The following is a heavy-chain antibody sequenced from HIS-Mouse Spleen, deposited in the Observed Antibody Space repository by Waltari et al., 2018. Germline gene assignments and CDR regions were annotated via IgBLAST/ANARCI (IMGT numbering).Heavy chain of an antibody. J-gene: IGHJ3*02. D-gene: IGHD3-10*01. CDR1: GVSISSSSYY. CDR3: AREFGLLPPISSRDYDAFDI. CDR2: IYYSGST. Sequence: QLQLQESGPGLVKPSETLSLTCTVPGVSISSSSYYWGWTRQPPGKGLEWIGSIYYSGSTYYNPSLKSRVTISVDTSKNQFSLKLSSVTAADTAVYYCAREFGLLPPISSRDYDAFDIWGQGTMVTVSS. V-gene: IGHV4-39*07.